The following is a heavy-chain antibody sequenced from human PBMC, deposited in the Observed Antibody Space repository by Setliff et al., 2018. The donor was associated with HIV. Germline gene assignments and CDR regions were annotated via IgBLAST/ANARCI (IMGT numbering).Heavy chain of an antibody. V-gene: IGHV3-21*01. CDR2: ISIGSGGAI. D-gene: IGHD1-26*01. CDR3: ARDPILGGPDFFDY. J-gene: IGHJ4*02. CDR1: GFTFRNYK. Sequence: GGSLRLSCAASGFTFRNYKFNWVRQAPGRGLEWVSSISIGSGGAIDYADSVQGRFSISRDNSKNTLFLQMNSLRPEDTAVYYCARDPILGGPDFFDYWGQGTLVTVSS.